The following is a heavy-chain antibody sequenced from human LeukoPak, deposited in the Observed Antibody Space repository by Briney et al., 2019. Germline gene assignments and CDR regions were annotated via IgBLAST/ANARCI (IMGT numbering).Heavy chain of an antibody. J-gene: IGHJ5*02. D-gene: IGHD3-3*01. Sequence: SVKVSCKASGGTFSSYAISWVRQAPGQGLECMGGIIPIFGTANYAQKFQGRVTITADKSTSTAYMELSSLRSEDTAVYYCARVPYYDFWSGYLNWFDPWGQGTLVTVSS. V-gene: IGHV1-69*06. CDR1: GGTFSSYA. CDR3: ARVPYYDFWSGYLNWFDP. CDR2: IIPIFGTA.